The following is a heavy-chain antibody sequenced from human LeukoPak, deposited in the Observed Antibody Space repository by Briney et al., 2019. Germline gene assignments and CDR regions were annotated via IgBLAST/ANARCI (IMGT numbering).Heavy chain of an antibody. J-gene: IGHJ3*02. Sequence: GASVKSPCSDAGYTSIGYHTHWVRQAAGQGLEWMGWINPNSGGTNYAQKFQGRVTMTRDTSISTAYMELSRLTSDDAAGHYCERRRSIRYSSGRYCDYLCDVFDIWGQGTMVTVSS. D-gene: IGHD4-17*01. CDR3: ERRRSIRYSSGRYCDYLCDVFDI. CDR1: GYTSIGYH. CDR2: INPNSGGT. V-gene: IGHV1-2*02.